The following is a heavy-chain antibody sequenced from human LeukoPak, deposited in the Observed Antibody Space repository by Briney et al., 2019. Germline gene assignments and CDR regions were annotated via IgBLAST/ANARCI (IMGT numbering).Heavy chain of an antibody. J-gene: IGHJ4*02. V-gene: IGHV4-61*01. Sequence: SETLSLTCTVSGGSVSSGTYYWSWIRQPPGKGLEWIGYIYYSGSTNYNPSLKSRVTISVDASKNQFSLKLSSVTAADTAVYYCARGPNWNLFDYWGQGTLVTVSS. CDR1: GGSVSSGTYY. CDR3: ARGPNWNLFDY. CDR2: IYYSGST. D-gene: IGHD1-1*01.